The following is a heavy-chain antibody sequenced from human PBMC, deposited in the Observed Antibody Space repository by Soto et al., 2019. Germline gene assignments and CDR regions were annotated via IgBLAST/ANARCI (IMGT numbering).Heavy chain of an antibody. Sequence: PSETLSLTCAVYGGSFSGYYWSWIRQPPGKGLEWIGEINHSGSTNYNPSLKSRVTISVDTSKNQFSLKLSSVTAADTAVYYCARASGYSYGYYYWGQGTLVTVSS. CDR3: ARASGYSYGYYY. J-gene: IGHJ4*02. CDR2: INHSGST. D-gene: IGHD5-18*01. CDR1: GGSFSGYY. V-gene: IGHV4-34*01.